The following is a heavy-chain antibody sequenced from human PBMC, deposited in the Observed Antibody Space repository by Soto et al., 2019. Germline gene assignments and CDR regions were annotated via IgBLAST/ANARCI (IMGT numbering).Heavy chain of an antibody. D-gene: IGHD4-17*01. CDR3: ARPFHYEGDAFDI. V-gene: IGHV4-39*01. Sequence: SETLSLTCTVSGGSISSSSYYWGWIRQPPGKGLEWIGSIYYSGSTYYNPSLKSRVTISVDTSKNQFSLKLSSVTAADTAVYYCARPFHYEGDAFDIWGQGTMVTVSS. CDR2: IYYSGST. CDR1: GGSISSSSYY. J-gene: IGHJ3*02.